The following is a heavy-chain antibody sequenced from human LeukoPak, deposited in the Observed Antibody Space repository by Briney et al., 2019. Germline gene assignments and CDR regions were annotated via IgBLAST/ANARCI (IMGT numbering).Heavy chain of an antibody. D-gene: IGHD2-8*01. J-gene: IGHJ5*02. CDR3: ARALYCTNGVCYAENWFDP. Sequence: GASVKVSCKASGYTFTSYGISWVRPAPGQGLEWMGWISAYNGNTNYAQKLQGRVTMTTDTSTSTAYMELRSLRSDDTAVYYCARALYCTNGVCYAENWFDPWGQGTLVTVSS. V-gene: IGHV1-18*01. CDR2: ISAYNGNT. CDR1: GYTFTSYG.